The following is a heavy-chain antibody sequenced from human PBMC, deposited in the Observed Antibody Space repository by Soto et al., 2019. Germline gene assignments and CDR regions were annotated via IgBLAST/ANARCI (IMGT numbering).Heavy chain of an antibody. Sequence: GGLRLSCVASGFTFSDYAMHWVRQAPGKGLGWVAVISSDGSEKYYLDSVRDRFTISRDNSKNTLYLQMNNLRPEDTAMYYCANSWTTLTTGFDFWGQGALVTVSS. V-gene: IGHV3-30*18. CDR1: GFTFSDYA. D-gene: IGHD4-17*01. CDR3: ANSWTTLTTGFDF. CDR2: ISSDGSEK. J-gene: IGHJ4*02.